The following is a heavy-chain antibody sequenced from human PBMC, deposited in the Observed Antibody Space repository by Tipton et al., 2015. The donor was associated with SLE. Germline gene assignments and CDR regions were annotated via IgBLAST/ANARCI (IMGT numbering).Heavy chain of an antibody. V-gene: IGHV4-34*01. CDR3: ARSRGGGYRPINY. CDR1: GGSFSGYY. D-gene: IGHD3-22*01. Sequence: LRLSCAVYGGSFSGYYWSWIRQPPGKGLEWIGEINQSGSTNYNPSLKSRVSISVDTSKKQFSLNLSSVTAADTAVYYCARSRGGGYRPINYWGQGTLVTVSS. J-gene: IGHJ4*02. CDR2: INQSGST.